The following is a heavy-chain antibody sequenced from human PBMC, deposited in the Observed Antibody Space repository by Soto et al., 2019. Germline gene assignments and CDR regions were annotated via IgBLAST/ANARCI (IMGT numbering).Heavy chain of an antibody. CDR3: ALGPRIGAPFDY. V-gene: IGHV3-30*03. D-gene: IGHD6-6*01. CDR2: ISYEGSNK. CDR1: GFTFSSDS. Sequence: QVQLVESGGGVVQPGRSLRLSCAASGFTFSSDSMHWVRQAPGTGLEWVAVISYEGSNKYYPDSVKGRFTNSRDNSKNPLYLQMNSLRAEDTAVYYCALGPRIGAPFDYWGQGTLVTVSS. J-gene: IGHJ4*02.